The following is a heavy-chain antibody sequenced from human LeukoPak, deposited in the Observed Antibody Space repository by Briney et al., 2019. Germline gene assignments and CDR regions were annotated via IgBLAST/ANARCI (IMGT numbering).Heavy chain of an antibody. CDR2: ISWNSGSI. CDR3: AKGISTVTTFYGMDV. D-gene: IGHD4-17*01. V-gene: IGHV3-9*01. Sequence: GGSLRLSCAASGFTFSSYGMHWVRQAPGKGLEWVSGISWNSGSIGYADSVKGRFTISRDNAKNSLYLQMNSLRAEDTALYYCAKGISTVTTFYGMDVWGQGTTVTVSS. CDR1: GFTFSSYG. J-gene: IGHJ6*02.